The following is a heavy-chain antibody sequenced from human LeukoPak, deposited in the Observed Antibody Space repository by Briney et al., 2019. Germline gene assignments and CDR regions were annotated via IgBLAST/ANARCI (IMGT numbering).Heavy chain of an antibody. CDR1: GFTFSSYA. D-gene: IGHD3-9*01. Sequence: QPGRSLRLSCAASGFTFSSYAMHWVRQAPGKGLEWVAVISYDGSNKYYADSVKGRFTISRDNSKNTLYLQMDSQRAEDTAVYYCARDLGYYDILTGLDYWGQGTLVTVSS. V-gene: IGHV3-30-3*01. CDR2: ISYDGSNK. J-gene: IGHJ4*02. CDR3: ARDLGYYDILTGLDY.